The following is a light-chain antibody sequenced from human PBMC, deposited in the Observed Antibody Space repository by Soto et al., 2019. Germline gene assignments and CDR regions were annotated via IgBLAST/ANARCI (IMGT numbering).Light chain of an antibody. J-gene: IGKJ2*01. CDR2: KAS. CDR1: QSISTW. Sequence: EIQMTQSPSTLAASVGDRVTITCRASQSISTWLAWYQQKPGKAPKVLIYKASSLESGVPPRFSGGGSGTEFTLTISNLQPCDFATYYCQQYDSYPYTFGQGTKLEI. V-gene: IGKV1-5*03. CDR3: QQYDSYPYT.